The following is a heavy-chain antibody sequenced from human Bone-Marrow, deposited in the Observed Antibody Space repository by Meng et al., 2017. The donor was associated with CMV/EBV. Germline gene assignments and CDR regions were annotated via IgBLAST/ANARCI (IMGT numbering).Heavy chain of an antibody. CDR1: GFSFSGYW. CDR3: ARFCSGGFCYSGVQTTYYYGMDV. J-gene: IGHJ6*02. V-gene: IGHV3-7*01. Sequence: GESLKISCVASGFSFSGYWMTWVRQAPGKGLEWVATMHQDGSEKYYMDSVKGRFTISRDNAKNSLYLQMNGLRAEDTAVYYCARFCSGGFCYSGVQTTYYYGMDVWGQGTTVTVSS. D-gene: IGHD2-15*01. CDR2: MHQDGSEK.